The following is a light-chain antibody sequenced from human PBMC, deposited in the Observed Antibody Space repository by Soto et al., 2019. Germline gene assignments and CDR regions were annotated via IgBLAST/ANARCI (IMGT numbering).Light chain of an antibody. CDR2: KAS. CDR1: QTISSW. V-gene: IGKV1-5*03. Sequence: DIQMTPSPSTLSGSVGDRVTITCRASQTISSWLAWYQQKPGKAPKLLIYKASTLKSGVPSRFSGSGSGTEFTLTISSLHPDDFATYYCQQSNTYSWTFGQGTKVDIK. CDR3: QQSNTYSWT. J-gene: IGKJ1*01.